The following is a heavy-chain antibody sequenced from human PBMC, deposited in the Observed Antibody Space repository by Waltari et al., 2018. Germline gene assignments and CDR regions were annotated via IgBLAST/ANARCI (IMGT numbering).Heavy chain of an antibody. Sequence: QVQLVESGGGVVQPGRSLRLSCTASGFRFSNYGMHWVRQAPGKGLEWVSIISLDGNEKPYADSVKDRLTVSRDNSKNTLFLQLNSLRAEDTAVYYCAKELYPGYARRLFDYWGQGTLVTVSS. CDR2: ISLDGNEK. J-gene: IGHJ4*02. V-gene: IGHV3-30*18. CDR3: AKELYPGYARRLFDY. CDR1: GFRFSNYG. D-gene: IGHD5-12*01.